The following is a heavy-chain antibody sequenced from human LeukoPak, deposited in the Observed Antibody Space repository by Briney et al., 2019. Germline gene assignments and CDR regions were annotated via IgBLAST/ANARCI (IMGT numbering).Heavy chain of an antibody. V-gene: IGHV3-30-3*01. CDR3: SQQVGARDDAFDI. D-gene: IGHD1-26*01. Sequence: PGGSLRLSCAASGFTFSSYAMHWVRQAPGKGLEWVAVISYDGSNKYYADSVKGRFTISRDNSKNTLYLQMNSLRAEDTAVYYCSQQVGARDDAFDIWGQGTMVTVSS. CDR1: GFTFSSYA. J-gene: IGHJ3*02. CDR2: ISYDGSNK.